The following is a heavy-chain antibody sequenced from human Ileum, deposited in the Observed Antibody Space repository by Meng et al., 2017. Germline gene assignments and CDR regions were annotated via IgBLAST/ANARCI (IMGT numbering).Heavy chain of an antibody. D-gene: IGHD5-18*01. Sequence: EVQLVESGGGLVQPGGSLGLSCAASGFTFGSYWMHWVRQAPGKGLGWVSDIKFDGTIIRYADSVRGRFTVSRDNAKNTLYLQMNSLRAEDTAVYYCARGGLQPVDYWGQGTLVTVSS. CDR1: GFTFGSYW. CDR3: ARGGLQPVDY. CDR2: IKFDGTII. V-gene: IGHV3-74*01. J-gene: IGHJ4*02.